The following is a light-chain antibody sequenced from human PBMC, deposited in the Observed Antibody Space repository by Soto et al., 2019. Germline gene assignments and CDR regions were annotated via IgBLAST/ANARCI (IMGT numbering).Light chain of an antibody. V-gene: IGKV4-1*01. CDR2: WAS. Sequence: DIVMTQSPDSLAVSLGERATINCKSSQSFLYSSNNKNYLAWYQQKPGQPPKLLIYWASTRESGVPDRFSGSGSGTDFTLTISSLQAEDVAVYYCQQYYSTPTFGQGTRLEI. CDR3: QQYYSTPT. CDR1: QSFLYSSNNKNY. J-gene: IGKJ5*01.